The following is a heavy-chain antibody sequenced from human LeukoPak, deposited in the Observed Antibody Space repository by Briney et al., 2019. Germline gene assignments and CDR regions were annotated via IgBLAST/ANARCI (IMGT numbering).Heavy chain of an antibody. CDR3: ASSIGYYYDSSGYSL. CDR1: GGSISSSSYY. J-gene: IGHJ4*02. V-gene: IGHV4-39*07. D-gene: IGHD3-22*01. Sequence: SETLSLTCTVSGGSISSSSYYWGWIRQPPGKGLEWIGSIYYSGSTYYNPSLKSRVTISVDTSKNQFSLKLSSVTAADTAVYYCASSIGYYYDSSGYSLWGQGTLVTVSS. CDR2: IYYSGST.